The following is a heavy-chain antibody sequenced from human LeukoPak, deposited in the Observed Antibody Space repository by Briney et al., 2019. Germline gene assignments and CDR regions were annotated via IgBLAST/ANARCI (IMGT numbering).Heavy chain of an antibody. V-gene: IGHV1-69*01. CDR2: IIPIFGTA. Sequence: SVKVSCKASGGTFSSYAISWVRQAPGQGLEWMGGIIPIFGTANYAQKFQGRVAITADESTSTAYMELSSLRSEDTAVYYCARAIVVVVAATPVLNWFDPWGQGTLVTVSS. J-gene: IGHJ5*02. D-gene: IGHD2-15*01. CDR1: GGTFSSYA. CDR3: ARAIVVVVAATPVLNWFDP.